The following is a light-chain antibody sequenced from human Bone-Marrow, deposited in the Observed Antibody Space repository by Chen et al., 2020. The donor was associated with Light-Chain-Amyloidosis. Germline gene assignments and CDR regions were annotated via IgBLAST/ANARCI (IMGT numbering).Light chain of an antibody. V-gene: IGKV4-1*01. CDR2: WAS. J-gene: IGKJ2*01. CDR1: QSILYSSNNRNY. CDR3: QHYYNIPYT. Sequence: DIVMTPSPDSLTVSLGERATINCKSSQSILYSSNNRNYLAWYQQKPGQPPRLLIYWASTRESGVPDRFSGSGSGTDFTLTISSLQAEDVAVYYCQHYYNIPYTFGQGTKLEIK.